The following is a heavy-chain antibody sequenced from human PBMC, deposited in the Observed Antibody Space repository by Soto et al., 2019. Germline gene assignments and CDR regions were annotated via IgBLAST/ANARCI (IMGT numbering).Heavy chain of an antibody. CDR3: ARQLAYCAGDCYTEPIDY. D-gene: IGHD2-21*02. CDR2: VNPNTGDT. J-gene: IGHJ4*02. Sequence: QAQLVQSGAEVTKPGASVKVSCEASGYSFTVYYIHWVRQAPGQGLEWMGWVNPNTGDTKYAQKFQGTVTMTRDTSITTAYMELGRLRSDDTAVYYCARQLAYCAGDCYTEPIDYWGQGTLVTVSS. CDR1: GYSFTVYY. V-gene: IGHV1-2*02.